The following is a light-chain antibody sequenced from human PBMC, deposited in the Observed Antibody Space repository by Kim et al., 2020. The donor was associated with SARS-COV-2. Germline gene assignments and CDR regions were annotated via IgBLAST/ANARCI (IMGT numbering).Light chain of an antibody. V-gene: IGLV2-14*04. CDR2: DVN. CDR1: SRDVGGYNY. CDR3: SSYTSSISYV. J-gene: IGLJ1*01. Sequence: GQAITISCTGPSRDVGGYNYVSWYQQYPGKAPKLIIFDVNERPSGVSSRFSGSKSDNTASLTISGLQAEDEADYHCSSYTSSISYVFGTGTKVTVL.